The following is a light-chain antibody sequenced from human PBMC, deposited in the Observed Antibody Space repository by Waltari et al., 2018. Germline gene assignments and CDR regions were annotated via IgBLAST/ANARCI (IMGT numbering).Light chain of an antibody. V-gene: IGLV2-14*01. CDR3: SSYTSSIYPVV. CDR2: EVS. CDR1: SSDAGGYNY. J-gene: IGLJ2*01. Sequence: QSALTQPASVSGSPGQSITISCTGTSSDAGGYNYVSWYQHHPGKAPKLMIFEVSNRPSGVSNRFSGSKSGNTASLTISGLQAEDEADYYCSSYTSSIYPVVFGGGTKLTVL.